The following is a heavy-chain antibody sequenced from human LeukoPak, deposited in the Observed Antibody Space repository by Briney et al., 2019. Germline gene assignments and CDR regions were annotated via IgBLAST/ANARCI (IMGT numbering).Heavy chain of an antibody. J-gene: IGHJ6*03. CDR1: GGSISSIGYY. V-gene: IGHV4-39*07. CDR3: TRGSIAYYYMDV. D-gene: IGHD3-22*01. CDR2: IYYSGST. Sequence: NTSETLSLTCTVSGGSISSIGYYWGLIRQPPGKGLEWIGSIYYSGSTYYNPSLKSRVTISLDTSKNQFSLKLSSVTAADTAVYYCTRGSIAYYYMDVWGKGTTVTISS.